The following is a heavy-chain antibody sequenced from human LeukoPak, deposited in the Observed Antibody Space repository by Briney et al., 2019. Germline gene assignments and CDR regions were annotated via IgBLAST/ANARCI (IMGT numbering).Heavy chain of an antibody. CDR1: GGSISSYY. CDR3: ARGSAVYYDFWSGYNWFDP. J-gene: IGHJ5*02. Sequence: SETLSLTCTVSGGSISSYYWSWIRQPPGKGLEWIGYIYYSGSTNYNPSLKSRVTISVDTSKNQFSLKLSSVTAAGTAVYYCARGSAVYYDFWSGYNWFDPWGQGTLVTVSS. CDR2: IYYSGST. V-gene: IGHV4-59*01. D-gene: IGHD3-3*01.